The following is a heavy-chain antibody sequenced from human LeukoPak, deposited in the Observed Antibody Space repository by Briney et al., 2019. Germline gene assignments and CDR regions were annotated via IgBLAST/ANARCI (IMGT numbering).Heavy chain of an antibody. CDR3: ARGMMPDWFDF. CDR1: GGSINNYY. J-gene: IGHJ5*01. CDR2: IFEIGNT. D-gene: IGHD2-2*01. V-gene: IGHV4-59*01. Sequence: PSETRSLTCSVSGGSINNYYWTWIRQPPGKGLEWVGYIFEIGNTSYNPSLKSRVTVSLETSKNQFSLRLNSVTAADTAVYYCARGMMPDWFDFWGQGTLVTVSS.